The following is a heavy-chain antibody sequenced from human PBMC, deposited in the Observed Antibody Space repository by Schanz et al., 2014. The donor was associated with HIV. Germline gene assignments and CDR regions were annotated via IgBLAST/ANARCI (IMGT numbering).Heavy chain of an antibody. D-gene: IGHD2-15*01. V-gene: IGHV1-69*01. Sequence: QVQLVQSGAEVKKPGSSVKVFCRASGGTFINYAFSWVRQAPGQGLEGMGGIIPLFGTSNYAQKFQGRATITADESTSTAYMELSSLKSEDTAVYYCARTHYSVVSSRAMDVWGQGTTVTVSS. CDR1: GGTFINYA. J-gene: IGHJ6*02. CDR3: ARTHYSVVSSRAMDV. CDR2: IIPLFGTS.